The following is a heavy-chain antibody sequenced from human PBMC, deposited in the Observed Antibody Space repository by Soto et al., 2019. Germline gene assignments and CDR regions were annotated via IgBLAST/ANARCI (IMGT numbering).Heavy chain of an antibody. D-gene: IGHD3-16*01. CDR2: IWSDGSRT. Sequence: QVHLVESGGGVVQPGTSLRLSCAASRVTFTTYDMHWVRQAPGKGLEWVALIWSDGSRTFYADSVKGRFTISRDNSQNTLYLQMNSLRAEDTAVYYCAGEPKGGAYDMDVWGQGTTVTVSS. CDR3: AGEPKGGAYDMDV. V-gene: IGHV3-33*01. J-gene: IGHJ6*02. CDR1: RVTFTTYD.